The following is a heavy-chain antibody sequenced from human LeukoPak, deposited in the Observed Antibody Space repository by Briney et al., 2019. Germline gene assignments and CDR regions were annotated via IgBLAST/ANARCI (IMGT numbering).Heavy chain of an antibody. V-gene: IGHV1-46*01. CDR1: GYTFTSYY. D-gene: IGHD3-3*01. J-gene: IGHJ4*02. CDR2: INPSGGST. Sequence: GASVKVSCKASGYTFTSYYMHWVRQAPGQGLEWMGIINPSGGSTSYAQKFQGRVTMTRDTSTSTVYMELSSLRSEDTAVYYCARGLRGQSLGDFWSGLDYWGQGTLVTVSS. CDR3: ARGLRGQSLGDFWSGLDY.